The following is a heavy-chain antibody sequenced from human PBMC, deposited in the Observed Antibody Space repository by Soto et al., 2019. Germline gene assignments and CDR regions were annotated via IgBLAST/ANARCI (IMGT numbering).Heavy chain of an antibody. V-gene: IGHV3-48*02. Sequence: PGGSLRLSCAASGFTFSSYAMSWVRQAPGKGLEWISYISKSSFTIHYADSVEGRFAISRDNAKNLLYLQMNGLRDEDTAIYYCTRDCHGYSMDVWGPGTTVTVSS. CDR3: TRDCHGYSMDV. CDR2: ISKSSFTI. J-gene: IGHJ6*02. CDR1: GFTFSSYA.